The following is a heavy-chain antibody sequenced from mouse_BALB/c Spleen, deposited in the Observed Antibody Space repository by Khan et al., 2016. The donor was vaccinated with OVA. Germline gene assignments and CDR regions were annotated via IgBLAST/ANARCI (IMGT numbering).Heavy chain of an antibody. CDR1: GFSFSSYS. CDR2: ISSGGDYT. V-gene: IGHV5-6*01. D-gene: IGHD1-3*01. Sequence: EVQLVESGGDLVKPGGSLKLSCAASGFSFSSYSMSWVRQPPDKRLEWVATISSGGDYTFYPALVSGRFTISRDHAKTTLNRKMSSQKSEDTAMFYWASDVSGAFAYWGQGTLVTVSA. J-gene: IGHJ3*01. CDR3: ASDVSGAFAY.